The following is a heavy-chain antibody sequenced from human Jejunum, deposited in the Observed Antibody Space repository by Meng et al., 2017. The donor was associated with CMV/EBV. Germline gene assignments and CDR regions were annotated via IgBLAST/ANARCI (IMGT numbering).Heavy chain of an antibody. D-gene: IGHD4-17*01. CDR1: GESFSGYY. Sequence: QVQLQQWCSGLLKPSETLSLTCTVYGESFSGYYWTWIRQPPGKGLEWIGEINHSGSTNYNPSLKSRVTILVDTSKRQFSLRLSFVTAADTAVYYCARVGGAQHGDFDFWGQGTLVTVSS. CDR3: ARVGGAQHGDFDF. CDR2: INHSGST. J-gene: IGHJ4*02. V-gene: IGHV4-34*01.